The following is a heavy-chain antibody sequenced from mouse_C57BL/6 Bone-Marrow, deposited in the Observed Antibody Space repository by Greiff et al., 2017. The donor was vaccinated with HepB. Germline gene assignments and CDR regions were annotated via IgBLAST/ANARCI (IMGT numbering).Heavy chain of an antibody. D-gene: IGHD1-1*01. J-gene: IGHJ2*01. CDR1: GFTFSSYA. V-gene: IGHV5-4*01. CDR3: ARDRYYGSRGNFDY. CDR2: ISDGGSYT. Sequence: DVMLVESGGGLVKPGGSLKLSCAASGFTFSSYAMSWVRQTPEKRLEWVATISDGGSYTYYPDNVKGRFTISRDNAKNNLYLQMSHLKSEDTAMYYCARDRYYGSRGNFDYWGQGTTLTVSS.